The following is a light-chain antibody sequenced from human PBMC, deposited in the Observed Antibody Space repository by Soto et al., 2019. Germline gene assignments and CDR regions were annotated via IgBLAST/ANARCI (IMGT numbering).Light chain of an antibody. Sequence: EIVLTQSPATLSLSPGETATLSCRASQSISRYLAWYQQKPGQAPRLLIYDASIRATGIPARFRGGGSETDFTLTLSRLAPEDFAIYYCQQRGTWPRVTFGGGTKVDI. CDR3: QQRGTWPRVT. V-gene: IGKV3-11*01. J-gene: IGKJ4*01. CDR1: QSISRY. CDR2: DAS.